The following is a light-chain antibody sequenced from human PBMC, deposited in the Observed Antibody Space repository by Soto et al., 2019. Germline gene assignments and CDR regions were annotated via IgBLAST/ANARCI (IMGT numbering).Light chain of an antibody. Sequence: DIQMTQSPSSLSASIGDRVTITCRASQNIYNYLSWYQQKPGKAPKLLIYFASSLQRGVPPRFSGGGSGTDFTLTVTNLQPEDFVTYYCQQSYSSLWTFGQGTEV. CDR2: FAS. V-gene: IGKV1-39*01. CDR1: QNIYNY. CDR3: QQSYSSLWT. J-gene: IGKJ1*01.